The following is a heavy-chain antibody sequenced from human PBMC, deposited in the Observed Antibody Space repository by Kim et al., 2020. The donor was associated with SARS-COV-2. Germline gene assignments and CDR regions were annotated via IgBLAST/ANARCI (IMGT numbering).Heavy chain of an antibody. J-gene: IGHJ4*02. CDR1: GYTLTELS. CDR3: ATGGSGQWLGTGYFDY. D-gene: IGHD6-19*01. V-gene: IGHV1-24*01. CDR2: FDPEDGET. Sequence: ASVKVSCKVSGYTLTELSMHWVRQAPGKGLEWMGGFDPEDGETIYAQKFQGRVTMTEDTSTDTAYMELSSLRSEDTAVYYCATGGSGQWLGTGYFDYWGQGTLVTVSS.